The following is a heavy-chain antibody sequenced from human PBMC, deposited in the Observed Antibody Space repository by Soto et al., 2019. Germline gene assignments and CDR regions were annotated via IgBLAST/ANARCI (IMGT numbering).Heavy chain of an antibody. J-gene: IGHJ4*02. V-gene: IGHV1-3*01. CDR2: INAGNGNT. Sequence: QVQPVQSGAEVKKPGASVKVSCKASGYTFTSYAMHWVRQAPGQRREWMGWINAGNGNTKYSQKFQGRVTITRDTSASSAYMELSSLRSEDTAVYYCARSTGYYFIDYWGQGTLVTVSS. D-gene: IGHD3-9*01. CDR1: GYTFTSYA. CDR3: ARSTGYYFIDY.